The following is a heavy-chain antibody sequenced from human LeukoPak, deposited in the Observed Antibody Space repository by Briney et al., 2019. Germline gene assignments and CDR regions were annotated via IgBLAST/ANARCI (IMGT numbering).Heavy chain of an antibody. CDR1: GFTFSSYG. Sequence: PGGSLRLSCATSGFTFSSYGMHWVRQAPGKGLEWVAVIWYDGSNKYYADSVKGRFTISRDNSKNTLYLQMNSLRAEDTAVYYCARAWMNYYGSGSYYNGPLEYGMDVWGKGTTVTVSS. D-gene: IGHD3-10*01. J-gene: IGHJ6*04. V-gene: IGHV3-33*01. CDR3: ARAWMNYYGSGSYYNGPLEYGMDV. CDR2: IWYDGSNK.